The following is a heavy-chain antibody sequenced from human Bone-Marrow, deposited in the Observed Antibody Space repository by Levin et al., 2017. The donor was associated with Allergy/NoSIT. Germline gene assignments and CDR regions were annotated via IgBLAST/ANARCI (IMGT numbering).Heavy chain of an antibody. V-gene: IGHV3-74*01. D-gene: IGHD2-2*01. Sequence: AASVKVSCAASGFTFSSYWMHWVRQIPGMGLEWVSHINSDGSDTNYADSVKGRFTFSRDNARNTMYLQMASLRVEDTAVYYCARGACSRTSCLDSWGQGTLVTVSS. CDR2: INSDGSDT. CDR1: GFTFSSYW. CDR3: ARGACSRTSCLDS. J-gene: IGHJ5*01.